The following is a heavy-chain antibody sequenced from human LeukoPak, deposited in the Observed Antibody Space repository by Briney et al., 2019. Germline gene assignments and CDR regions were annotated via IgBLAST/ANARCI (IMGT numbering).Heavy chain of an antibody. CDR2: IIPILGIA. Sequence: SVKVSCKASGGTFSSYAISWVRQAPGQGLEWMGRIIPILGIANYAQKFQGRVTITADKSTSTAYMELSSLRSEDTDVYYCARERVVVVPAAMAIPLYYWGQGTLVTVSS. V-gene: IGHV1-69*04. J-gene: IGHJ4*02. D-gene: IGHD2-2*01. CDR3: ARERVVVVPAAMAIPLYY. CDR1: GGTFSSYA.